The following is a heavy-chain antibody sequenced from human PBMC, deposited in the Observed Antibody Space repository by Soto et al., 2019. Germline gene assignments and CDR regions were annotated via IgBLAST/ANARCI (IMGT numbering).Heavy chain of an antibody. J-gene: IGHJ4*02. Sequence: QVHLQESGPGLVKPSETLSLRCTVSNGSISDSYWSWIRMSAGKGLEWIGRIYTFDRTIYNPYLKRRGTLSLYTPRNQFPLGLTSVTAADSAIYYCARARRMARGVLLDYWGPGIAVTVSS. CDR3: ARARRMARGVLLDY. V-gene: IGHV4-4*07. D-gene: IGHD3-10*01. CDR2: IYTFDRT. CDR1: NGSISDSY.